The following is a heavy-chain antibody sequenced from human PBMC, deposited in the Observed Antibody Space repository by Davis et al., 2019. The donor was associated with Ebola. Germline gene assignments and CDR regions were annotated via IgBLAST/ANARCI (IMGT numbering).Heavy chain of an antibody. Sequence: MPSETLSLTCTVSGGSISSSSYYWGWIRQPPGKGLEWIGSIYYSGSTYYNPSLKSRVTISVDTSKNQFSLKLSSVTAADTAVYYCARQTTGFDPWGQGTLVTVSS. CDR3: ARQTTGFDP. D-gene: IGHD4-17*01. CDR1: GGSISSSSYY. V-gene: IGHV4-39*07. CDR2: IYYSGST. J-gene: IGHJ5*02.